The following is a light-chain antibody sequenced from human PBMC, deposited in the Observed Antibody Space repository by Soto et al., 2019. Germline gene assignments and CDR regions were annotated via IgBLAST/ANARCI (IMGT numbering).Light chain of an antibody. J-gene: IGKJ1*01. Sequence: DVVMTQSPLSLSVTLGQPASISCRSSQGLVYSDGNTFLNWFHQRPGQSPRRLIYQVSNRDSGVPVRFSGSGSGTDYTLTISRVEAEDVGIYYCVQGTHWPWTCGQGTKVEIK. CDR3: VQGTHWPWT. V-gene: IGKV2-30*01. CDR2: QVS. CDR1: QGLVYSDGNTF.